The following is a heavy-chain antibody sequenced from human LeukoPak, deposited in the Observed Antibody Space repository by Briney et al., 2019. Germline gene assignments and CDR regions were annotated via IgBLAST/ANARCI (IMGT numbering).Heavy chain of an antibody. V-gene: IGHV1-2*02. D-gene: IGHD5-24*01. CDR3: AREGVGDGYNFGFDY. J-gene: IGHJ4*02. Sequence: ASVKVSCKASGYTFTVYYMHCVRPAPGQGLEWMGWINPNSGGTNYAQKFQGRVTMTRDTSISTAFMELSRLRSDDTAVYYCAREGVGDGYNFGFDYWGQGTLVTVSS. CDR2: INPNSGGT. CDR1: GYTFTVYY.